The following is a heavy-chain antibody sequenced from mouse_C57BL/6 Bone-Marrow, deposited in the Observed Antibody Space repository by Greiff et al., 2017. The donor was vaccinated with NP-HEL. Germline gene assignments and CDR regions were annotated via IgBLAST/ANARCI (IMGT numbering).Heavy chain of an antibody. CDR3: ARLSFDV. Sequence: QVQLQQPGAELVKPGASVKLSCKASGHTFTSYWMQWVKQRPGQGLEWIGESDPSDSYTNYNLNFKVKVKLTVDTSSSTAYMQLSSLTSEYSAVYYCARLSFDVWGTGTTVTVSS. V-gene: IGHV1-50*01. CDR2: SDPSDSYT. J-gene: IGHJ1*03. CDR1: GHTFTSYW.